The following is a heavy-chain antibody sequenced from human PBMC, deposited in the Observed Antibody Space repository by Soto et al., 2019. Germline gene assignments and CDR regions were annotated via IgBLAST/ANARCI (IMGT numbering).Heavy chain of an antibody. CDR3: AQGGVRMDV. CDR2: IYNSGNS. CDR1: GDSVSSFY. V-gene: IGHV4-59*02. D-gene: IGHD3-16*01. Sequence: PSETLSLTCAVSGDSVSSFYWSWIRQPPGKGLEWIGYIYNSGNSNYNPSLKSRVSMSVDTSKNQFSLKLSSVTAADTAVYYCAQGGVRMDVWGQGTTVTVS. J-gene: IGHJ6*02.